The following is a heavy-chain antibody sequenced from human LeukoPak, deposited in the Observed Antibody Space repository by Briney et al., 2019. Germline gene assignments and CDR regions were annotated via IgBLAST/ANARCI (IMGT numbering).Heavy chain of an antibody. CDR2: IDKEGNER. Sequence: GGSLRLSCAVSGVMFRNYWMSWVRQAPGKGLEWAANIDKEGNERSYVASVEGRFTISRDNAKNSLYLQMNSLGAEDTAMYYCALYCSSANCHDAFDIWGQGTMVTVSS. CDR1: GVMFRNYW. D-gene: IGHD2-15*01. V-gene: IGHV3-7*03. J-gene: IGHJ3*02. CDR3: ALYCSSANCHDAFDI.